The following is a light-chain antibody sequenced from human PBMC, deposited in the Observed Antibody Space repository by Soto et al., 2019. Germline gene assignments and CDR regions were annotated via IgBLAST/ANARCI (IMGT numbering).Light chain of an antibody. CDR3: SSYTRSSTLYV. V-gene: IGLV2-14*01. CDR1: SSDVGGYNY. Sequence: QSALTQPASMSGSPGQSIIISCTGTSSDVGGYNYVSWYQQHPGKAPKLMIYDVSHRPSGVSNRFSGSKSGNTASLTISGLQAEDEADYFCSSYTRSSTLYVFGTGTKLTVL. CDR2: DVS. J-gene: IGLJ1*01.